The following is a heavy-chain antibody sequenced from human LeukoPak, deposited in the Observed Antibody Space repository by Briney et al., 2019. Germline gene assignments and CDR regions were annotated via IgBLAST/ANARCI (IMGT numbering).Heavy chain of an antibody. D-gene: IGHD1-14*01. Sequence: GGSPRLSCAASGFTFSSYEMNWVRQAPGKGLEWVSYISSSGSTIYYADSVKGRFTISRDNAKNSLYLQMNSLRAEDTAVYYCARVGPWVNPDYYYYYMDVWGKGTTVTVSS. V-gene: IGHV3-48*03. CDR3: ARVGPWVNPDYYYYYMDV. CDR2: ISSSGSTI. CDR1: GFTFSSYE. J-gene: IGHJ6*03.